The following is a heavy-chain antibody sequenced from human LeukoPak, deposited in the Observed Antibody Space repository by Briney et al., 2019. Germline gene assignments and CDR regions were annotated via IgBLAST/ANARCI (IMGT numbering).Heavy chain of an antibody. J-gene: IGHJ4*02. CDR2: ISTSSTYI. CDR3: ARSLDYFDY. V-gene: IGHV3-21*01. Sequence: PGGSLRLSCAASGFTFSSYSTNWVRQAPGKGLEWVSSISTSSTYIYYGDSVKGRFTISRDDAKHSLYLQMNSLRAEDTAVYYCARSLDYFDYWGQGALVTVSS. CDR1: GFTFSSYS.